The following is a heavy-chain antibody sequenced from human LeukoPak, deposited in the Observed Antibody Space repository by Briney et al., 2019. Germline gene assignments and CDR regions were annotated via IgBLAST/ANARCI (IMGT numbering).Heavy chain of an antibody. CDR2: INYSGST. V-gene: IGHV4-39*01. J-gene: IGHJ6*03. D-gene: IGHD5-12*01. CDR3: AKGSGYEHSYYYYYMDV. Sequence: SETLSLTCTVSGGSISNSFFYWGWIRQPPGKGLEWIGSINYSGSTYYNPSLKSRVTISVDTSKNQFSLRLSSVTAADTAVYYCAKGSGYEHSYYYYYMDVWGKGTTVTISS. CDR1: GGSISNSFFY.